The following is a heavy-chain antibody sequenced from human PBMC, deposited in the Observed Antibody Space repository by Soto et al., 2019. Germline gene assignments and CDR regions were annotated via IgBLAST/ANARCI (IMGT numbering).Heavy chain of an antibody. CDR3: ARVHVDVPTEFDY. CDR2: INPGTGNT. V-gene: IGHV1-3*01. CDR1: GYTFTSYG. J-gene: IGHJ4*02. Sequence: ASVKVSCKASGYTFTSYGMHWVRQAPGQRLEWMGWINPGTGNTKYSQKFQGRVTITRDTSASTAYMELSSLRSEDTAVYYCARVHVDVPTEFDYWGQGALVTV. D-gene: IGHD3-10*02.